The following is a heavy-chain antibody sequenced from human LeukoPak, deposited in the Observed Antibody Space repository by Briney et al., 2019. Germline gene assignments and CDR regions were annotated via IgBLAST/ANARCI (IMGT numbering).Heavy chain of an antibody. CDR1: GFTFDDYG. CDR2: ISGSGGST. J-gene: IGHJ3*01. Sequence: PGGSPRLSCAASGFTFDDYGMSWVRQAPGKGLEWVSGISGSGGSTYYADSVKGRFTISRDNFKNTLYLQMNSLRAEDTAVYYCAKEGGAGGWLEGGAFDVWGQGTMVTVSS. V-gene: IGHV3-23*01. D-gene: IGHD5-24*01. CDR3: AKEGGAGGWLEGGAFDV.